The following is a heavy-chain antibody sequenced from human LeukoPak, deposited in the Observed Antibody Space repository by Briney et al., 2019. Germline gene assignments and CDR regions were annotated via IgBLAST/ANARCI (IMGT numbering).Heavy chain of an antibody. Sequence: SETLSLTCTVSGGSISSSSYYWGWIRQPPGKGLEWIGSIYYSGSTYYNPSLKSRVTISVDTSKNQFSLKLSSVTAADTAAYYCARHRYSGSYYGAIDYWGQGTLVTVSS. J-gene: IGHJ4*02. CDR2: IYYSGST. V-gene: IGHV4-39*01. D-gene: IGHD1-26*01. CDR1: GGSISSSSYY. CDR3: ARHRYSGSYYGAIDY.